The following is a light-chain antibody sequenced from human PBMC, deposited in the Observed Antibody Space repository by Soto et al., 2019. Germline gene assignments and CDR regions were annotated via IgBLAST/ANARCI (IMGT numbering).Light chain of an antibody. J-gene: IGKJ1*01. CDR2: WAS. V-gene: IGKV4-1*01. CDR3: LQYLSIPRT. Sequence: DIVMTQSPDSLAVSLGERATINCKSSQSVLYSSNNKNYVAWYQQKPGQPPKVLIYWASTRESGVPDRFSGTGSGTDFTLTSSSLQAEDVAVYYCLQYLSIPRTFGQGTKVESK. CDR1: QSVLYSSNNKNY.